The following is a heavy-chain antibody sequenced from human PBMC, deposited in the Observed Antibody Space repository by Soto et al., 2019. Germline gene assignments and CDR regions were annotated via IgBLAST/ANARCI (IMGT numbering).Heavy chain of an antibody. J-gene: IGHJ4*02. CDR2: IYYSGNT. Sequence: PSETLCLTCTVSGGSISSSSYYWAWIRQPPGKGLEWIGSIYYSGNTFYNPSLKSRVTISVDTSKNQFSLKLTSVTAADTAVYYCARRTIVATIDYWGQGTLVTVSS. V-gene: IGHV4-39*01. D-gene: IGHD5-12*01. CDR1: GGSISSSSYY. CDR3: ARRTIVATIDY.